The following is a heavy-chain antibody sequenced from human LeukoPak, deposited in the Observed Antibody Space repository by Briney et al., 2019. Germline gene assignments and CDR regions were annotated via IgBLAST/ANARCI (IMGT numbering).Heavy chain of an antibody. CDR3: ARLRDYYDSSGFAYYYYGMDV. Sequence: SETLSLTCTVSGGSISSYYWSWIRQPPGKGLEWIGYIYYSGSTNYNPSLKSRVTISVDTSKNQFSLKLSSVTAADTAVYYCARLRDYYDSSGFAYYYYGMDVWGQGTTVTVSS. J-gene: IGHJ6*02. D-gene: IGHD3-22*01. CDR1: GGSISSYY. V-gene: IGHV4-59*08. CDR2: IYYSGST.